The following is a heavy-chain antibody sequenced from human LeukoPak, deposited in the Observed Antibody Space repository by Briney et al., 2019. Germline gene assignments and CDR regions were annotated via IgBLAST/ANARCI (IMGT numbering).Heavy chain of an antibody. Sequence: ASVKVSCKASGYTFTSYYMHWVRQAPGQGLEWMGIINPSGGRTSYAQKFQGRVTMTRDTSTSTVYMELSSLISEDTAVYYCARGGVVTAYTAAFDYWGQGTLVTVSS. J-gene: IGHJ4*02. CDR1: GYTFTSYY. V-gene: IGHV1-46*01. CDR2: INPSGGRT. D-gene: IGHD2-21*02. CDR3: ARGGVVTAYTAAFDY.